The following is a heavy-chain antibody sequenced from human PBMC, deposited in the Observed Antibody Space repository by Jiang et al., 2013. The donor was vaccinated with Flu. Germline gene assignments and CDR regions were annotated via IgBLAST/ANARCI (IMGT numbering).Heavy chain of an antibody. V-gene: IGHV4-59*01. CDR3: ASYSSSNWNFDY. Sequence: SYYWSWIRQPPGKGLEWIGYIYYSGSTNYNPSLKSRVTISVDTSKNQFSLKLSSVTAADTAVYYCASYSSSNWNFDYWGQGTLVTVSS. D-gene: IGHD6-6*01. J-gene: IGHJ4*02. CDR1: SYY. CDR2: IYYSGST.